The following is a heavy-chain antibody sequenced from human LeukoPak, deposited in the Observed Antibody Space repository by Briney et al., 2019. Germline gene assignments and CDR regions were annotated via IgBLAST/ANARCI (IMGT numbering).Heavy chain of an antibody. CDR1: GFTFNNYA. Sequence: GGSLRLSCAASGFTFNNYAMSWVRQAPGKGLEWVAVIWYDGSNKYYADSVKGRFTISRDNSKNTVYLQMNSLRVEDTAVYYCARDQRPGWGEYFQHWGQGTLVTVSS. CDR2: IWYDGSNK. CDR3: ARDQRPGWGEYFQH. V-gene: IGHV3-33*08. D-gene: IGHD3-16*01. J-gene: IGHJ1*01.